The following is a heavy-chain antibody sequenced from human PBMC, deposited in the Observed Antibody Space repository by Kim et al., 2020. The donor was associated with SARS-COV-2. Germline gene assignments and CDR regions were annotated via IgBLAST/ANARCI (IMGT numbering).Heavy chain of an antibody. CDR3: ARDYWGTAGTKYTDY. J-gene: IGHJ4*02. D-gene: IGHD6-13*01. Sequence: GGSLSLSCAASGFIFSSYGIHWVRQAPGKGLEWLSVIRYDGSSQTYADSVKGRLTISRDNSKNTAYLQMNSLRSDDTAVYYCARDYWGTAGTKYTDYWGQGTLVTVSS. CDR1: GFIFSSYG. CDR2: IRYDGSSQ. V-gene: IGHV3-33*01.